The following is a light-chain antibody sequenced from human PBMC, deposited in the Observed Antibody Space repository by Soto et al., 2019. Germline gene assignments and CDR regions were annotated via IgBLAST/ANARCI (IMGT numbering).Light chain of an antibody. CDR1: SSDVGSYNF. V-gene: IGLV2-23*02. Sequence: QSVLTQPASVSGSPGQSITISCTGTSSDVGSYNFVSWYQQHPGKAPEFIIYEVNKRPSGVSNRFSGSKSGNTASLTISGLQAEDAADYYCCSYASSTSVIFGGGTKVTVL. CDR3: CSYASSTSVI. J-gene: IGLJ2*01. CDR2: EVN.